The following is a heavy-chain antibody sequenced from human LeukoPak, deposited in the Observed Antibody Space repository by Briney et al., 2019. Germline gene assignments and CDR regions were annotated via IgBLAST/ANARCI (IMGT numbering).Heavy chain of an antibody. CDR1: GFTFSSYA. V-gene: IGHV3-30*04. CDR2: ISYDGSNK. J-gene: IGHJ4*02. D-gene: IGHD5-24*01. Sequence: GGSLRLSCAASGFTFSSYAMHWVRQAPGKGLEWVAVISYDGSNKYYADSVKGRFTISRDNSKNTLYLQMNSLRSEDTAVYYCARALNLKIRKMAYWGQGTLVTVSS. CDR3: ARALNLKIRKMAY.